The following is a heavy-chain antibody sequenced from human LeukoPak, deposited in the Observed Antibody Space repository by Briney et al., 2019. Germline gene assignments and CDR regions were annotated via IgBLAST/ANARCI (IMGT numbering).Heavy chain of an antibody. CDR2: ISSSSSYI. J-gene: IGHJ4*02. V-gene: IGHV3-21*01. D-gene: IGHD6-13*01. CDR3: ARSGTAAGTGFDY. CDR1: GFTFSSYS. Sequence: GRSLRLSSAASGFTFSSYSMNWVRQAPGKGLEWVSSISSSSSYIYYADSVKGRFTIARDNAKNSLYLQMNSLRAEDTAVYYCARSGTAAGTGFDYWGQGTLVTVSS.